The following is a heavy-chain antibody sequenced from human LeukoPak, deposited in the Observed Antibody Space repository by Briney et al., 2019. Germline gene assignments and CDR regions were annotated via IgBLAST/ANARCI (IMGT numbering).Heavy chain of an antibody. J-gene: IGHJ4*02. V-gene: IGHV3-48*03. Sequence: GGSLRLSCAASGFTFSDHEMTWVRQAPGKGLEWISYISTNGDVIYYSGSVKGRFTISRDNAKNSLYLQMNSLRAEDTAVYFCARDYYGDDHWGQGTLVTVSS. CDR2: ISTNGDVI. CDR1: GFTFSDHE. CDR3: ARDYYGDDH. D-gene: IGHD3-10*01.